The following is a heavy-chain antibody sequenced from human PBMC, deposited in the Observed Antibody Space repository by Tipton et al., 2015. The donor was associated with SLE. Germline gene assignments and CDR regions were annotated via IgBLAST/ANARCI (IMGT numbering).Heavy chain of an antibody. CDR3: ASPQGRYLYYYGMDV. J-gene: IGHJ6*02. CDR2: INHSGTT. D-gene: IGHD3-16*02. V-gene: IGHV4-34*01. CDR1: GGSFSGYY. Sequence: TLSLTCAVYGGSFSGYYWSWIRQPPGKGLEWIGEINHSGTTNYNPSLKSRVTISADTSKNQFSLKLSSVTAADTAVYYCASPQGRYLYYYGMDVWGQGTTVTVSS.